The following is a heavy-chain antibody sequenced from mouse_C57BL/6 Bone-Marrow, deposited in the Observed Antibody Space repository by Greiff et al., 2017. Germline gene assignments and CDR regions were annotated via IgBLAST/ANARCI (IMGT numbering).Heavy chain of an antibody. CDR2: IYPGDGGT. D-gene: IGHD2-2*01. Sequence: QVQLQQSDAELVRPGASVKISCTASGYTFTDHNIHWVKQRPEQGLEWIGNIYPGDGGTEYNAKFKGKATLTADKSSTTAYLQLSSLTSEDTAVYYCARRDGYGVFDYGGRGKGLTVSS. CDR1: GYTFTDHN. J-gene: IGHJ2*03. CDR3: ARRDGYGVFDY. V-gene: IGHV1-78*01.